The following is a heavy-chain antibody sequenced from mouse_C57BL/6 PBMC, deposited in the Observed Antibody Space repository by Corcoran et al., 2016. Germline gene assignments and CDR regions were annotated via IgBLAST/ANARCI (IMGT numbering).Heavy chain of an antibody. V-gene: IGHV1-9*01. CDR3: AREDSPFDD. J-gene: IGHJ2*01. D-gene: IGHD6-1*01. CDR1: GYTFTGYW. CDR2: ILPGSGNT. Sequence: QVQLQQSGAELMKPGASVKLSCKATGYTFTGYWIEWVKQRPGHGLEWIGEILPGSGNTNYNEKFKGKATFTADTSTNTAYMQLSSLTTEDSDIYYCAREDSPFDDWGQGTTLTVSS.